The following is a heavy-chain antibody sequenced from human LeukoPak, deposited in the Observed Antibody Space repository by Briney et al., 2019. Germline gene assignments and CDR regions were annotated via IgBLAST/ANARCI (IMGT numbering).Heavy chain of an antibody. CDR3: TTTIYGSGSYDY. V-gene: IGHV3-15*01. CDR2: IKGKTDGGTT. D-gene: IGHD3-10*01. J-gene: IGHJ4*02. CDR1: GFTFSSYA. Sequence: GGSLRLSCAASGFTFSSYAMHWVRQAPGKGLEWVARIKGKTDGGTTDYAAPVKGRFTISRDDSKNTLYLQMNSLKIEDTAVYYCTTTIYGSGSYDYWGQGTLVIVSS.